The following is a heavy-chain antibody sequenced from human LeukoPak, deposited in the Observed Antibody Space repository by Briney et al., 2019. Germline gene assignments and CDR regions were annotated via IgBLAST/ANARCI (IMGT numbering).Heavy chain of an antibody. CDR2: IYSGGST. D-gene: IGHD3-16*01. J-gene: IGHJ4*02. Sequence: ETLSLTCTVSGGSVSSGSYYWSWVRQAPGKGLEWVSVIYSGGSTYYADSVKGRFTISRDNSKNTLYLQMNSLRAEDTAVYYCARDGGDYWGQGTLVTVSS. CDR1: GGSVSSGSYY. CDR3: ARDGGDY. V-gene: IGHV3-53*01.